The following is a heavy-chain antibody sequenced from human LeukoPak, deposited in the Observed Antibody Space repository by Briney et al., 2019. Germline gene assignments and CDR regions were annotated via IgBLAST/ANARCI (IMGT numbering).Heavy chain of an antibody. V-gene: IGHV4-59*02. CDR2: IYNTVDV. D-gene: IGHD3-9*01. CDR3: ARGRSYDITGYNPTFYFDS. Sequence: SETLSLTCTVSGASVLGSYWTWIRQSPGGTLQYIGYIYNTVDVNYSPSLPSRVTISIDMSRNQVSLRLTSVNPADTAIYHCARGRSYDITGYNPTFYFDSWGQGVLVTVAS. CDR1: GASVLGSY. J-gene: IGHJ4*02.